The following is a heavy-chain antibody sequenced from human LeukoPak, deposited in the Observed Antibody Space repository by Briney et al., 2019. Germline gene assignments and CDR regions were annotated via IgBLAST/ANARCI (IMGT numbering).Heavy chain of an antibody. J-gene: IGHJ6*03. CDR3: ASGATAGRFSLRPTGAYYMDV. CDR1: GYTFTGYY. CDR2: INPNSGAT. V-gene: IGHV1-2*02. D-gene: IGHD6-13*01. Sequence: ASVKVSCKASGYTFTGYYIHWVRQAPGQGLEWMGWINPNSGATNYAQKFQGRVTMTRDTSINTAYMELSSLRFDDTAVYYCASGATAGRFSLRPTGAYYMDVWGKGTTVTVSS.